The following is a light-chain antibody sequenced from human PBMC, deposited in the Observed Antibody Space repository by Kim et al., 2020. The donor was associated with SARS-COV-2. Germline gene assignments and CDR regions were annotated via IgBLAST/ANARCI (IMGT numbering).Light chain of an antibody. CDR3: QQYDNWPPWT. Sequence: EIVMTQSPATLSVSPGERATLSCRASQSVSRNLAWYQQKPGQGPTLLIYGASTRATGIPARFSGSGSGTEFTLTISSLQSEDFAVYFCQQYDNWPPWTFGQGTKVDIK. CDR2: GAS. J-gene: IGKJ1*01. V-gene: IGKV3-15*01. CDR1: QSVSRN.